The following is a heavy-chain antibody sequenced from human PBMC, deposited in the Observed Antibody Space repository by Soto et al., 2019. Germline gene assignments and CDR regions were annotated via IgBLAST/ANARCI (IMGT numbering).Heavy chain of an antibody. Sequence: QVRLVQSGAEVKKPGASVKVSCKASGYTFTSYGISWVRQAPGQGLEWMGWISAYNGNTNYAQKLQGRVTMTTDTSTSTAYMELRSVRSDDTAVYYCAREARGEDYDSSGYYACYWGQGTLVTVSS. CDR3: AREARGEDYDSSGYYACY. J-gene: IGHJ4*02. D-gene: IGHD3-22*01. V-gene: IGHV1-18*01. CDR1: GYTFTSYG. CDR2: ISAYNGNT.